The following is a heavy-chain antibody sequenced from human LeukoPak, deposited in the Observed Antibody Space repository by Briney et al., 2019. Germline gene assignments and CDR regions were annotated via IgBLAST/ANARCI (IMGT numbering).Heavy chain of an antibody. Sequence: PSETLSLTCNVSGGSLNNSYWSWIRQPPGQGLEWLGSIYYAERSNYSPSLKSRATVSVDTSKNQCSLKLTSVTAADTAVYYCARAWGFVDYWGQGTLVTVSS. CDR2: IYYAERS. CDR1: GGSLNNSY. J-gene: IGHJ4*02. D-gene: IGHD7-27*01. V-gene: IGHV4-59*01. CDR3: ARAWGFVDY.